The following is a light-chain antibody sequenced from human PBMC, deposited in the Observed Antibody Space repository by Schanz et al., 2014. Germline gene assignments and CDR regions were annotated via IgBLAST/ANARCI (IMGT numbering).Light chain of an antibody. Sequence: QSALTQPPSASGAPGQSVTISCTGTSSDVGGHDYVSWYQHHPGKAPKVMIYQVTKRPSGVPDRFSGSKSGNTASLTVSGLQAEDEADYYCSSYTSYATGVFGGGTKLTVL. CDR1: SSDVGGHDY. J-gene: IGLJ3*02. CDR3: SSYTSYATGV. CDR2: QVT. V-gene: IGLV2-8*01.